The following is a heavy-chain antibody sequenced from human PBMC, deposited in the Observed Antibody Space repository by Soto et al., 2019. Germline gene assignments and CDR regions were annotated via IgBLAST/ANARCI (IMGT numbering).Heavy chain of an antibody. V-gene: IGHV3-15*07. J-gene: IGHJ4*02. CDR1: GFTFHNAW. D-gene: IGHD2-15*01. CDR2: IRSQSDGGSG. CDR3: NTASRTPVPEGRFDF. Sequence: EVQLEESGGGVVMPGGSLRLSCAASGFTFHNAWITWVRQPPGGGLEWVGRIRSQSDGGSGDYAAPVKGRFVFSRDDSKTKVYLQMNSLRIEDTAVYYCNTASRTPVPEGRFDFWGQGTLVTVSS.